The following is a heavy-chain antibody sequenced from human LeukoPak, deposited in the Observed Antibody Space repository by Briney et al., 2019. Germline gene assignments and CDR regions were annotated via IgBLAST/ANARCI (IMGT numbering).Heavy chain of an antibody. Sequence: GGSLRLSCAASGFTLTNYWMGWVRQAPGKGLEWVSFITTSGATTSYADSVKGRFTISRDNPRNTLYMQMNSLRDEDTALYYCAIMHGYYDGSGYWVQWGQGTLVTVSS. CDR2: ITTSGATT. CDR3: AIMHGYYDGSGYWVQ. J-gene: IGHJ4*02. V-gene: IGHV3-23*01. D-gene: IGHD3-22*01. CDR1: GFTLTNYW.